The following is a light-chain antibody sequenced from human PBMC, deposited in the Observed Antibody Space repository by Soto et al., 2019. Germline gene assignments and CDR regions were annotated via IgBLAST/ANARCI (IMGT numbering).Light chain of an antibody. CDR2: GAT. J-gene: IGKJ2*01. CDR1: QSVSTNY. CDR3: HQYGTSPYT. V-gene: IGKV3-20*01. Sequence: EIVLTQSPVTRSLSPGERATLSCRASQSVSTNYLAWYQQKPGQSPRLLIYGATSRATGIPDRFSGSGSGTDFILTISRLEPEDFAVYFCHQYGTSPYTFAQGTKVDIK.